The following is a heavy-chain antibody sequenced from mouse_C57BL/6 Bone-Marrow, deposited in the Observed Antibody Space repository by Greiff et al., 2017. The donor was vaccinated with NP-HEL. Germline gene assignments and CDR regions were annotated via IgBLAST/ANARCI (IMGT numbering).Heavy chain of an antibody. D-gene: IGHD3-2*02. CDR3: TTLAQATLFAY. Sequence: VQLQQSGAELVRPGASVKLSCTASGFNIKDDYMHWVKQRPEQGLEWIGWIDPENGDTEYASKFQGKANITADPSSNTAYLQLSSLTSEDTAVYYCTTLAQATLFAYWGQGTLVTVSA. CDR2: IDPENGDT. J-gene: IGHJ3*01. CDR1: GFNIKDDY. V-gene: IGHV14-4*01.